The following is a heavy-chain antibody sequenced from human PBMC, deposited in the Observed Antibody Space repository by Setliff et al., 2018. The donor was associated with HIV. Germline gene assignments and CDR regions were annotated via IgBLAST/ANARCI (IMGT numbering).Heavy chain of an antibody. CDR1: GGSFSGYY. J-gene: IGHJ6*03. Sequence: PSETLSLTCDVYGGSFSGYYWSWIRQPPGKGLEWIGESNHSGSTNYNPSLKSRVTISVDTSKRQFSLKLSSVTAADMAVYFCARVLYGLNRMPVAYTDYYYYYMDVWGKGTTVTVSS. CDR3: ARVLYGLNRMPVAYTDYYYYYMDV. CDR2: SNHSGST. D-gene: IGHD3-16*01. V-gene: IGHV4-34*01.